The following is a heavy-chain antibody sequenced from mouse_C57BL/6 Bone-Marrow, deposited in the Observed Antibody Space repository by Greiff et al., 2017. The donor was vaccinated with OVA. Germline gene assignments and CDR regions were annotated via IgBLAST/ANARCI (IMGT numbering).Heavy chain of an antibody. Sequence: VKLVESGAELVRPGTSVKMSCKASGYTFTNYWIGWAKQRPGHGLEWIGDIYPGGGYTNYNEKFKGKATLTADKSSSTAYMQFSSLTSEDSAIYYCARSGGYHFDYWGQGTTLTVSS. CDR2: IYPGGGYT. D-gene: IGHD2-2*01. CDR1: GYTFTNYW. V-gene: IGHV1-63*01. CDR3: ARSGGYHFDY. J-gene: IGHJ2*01.